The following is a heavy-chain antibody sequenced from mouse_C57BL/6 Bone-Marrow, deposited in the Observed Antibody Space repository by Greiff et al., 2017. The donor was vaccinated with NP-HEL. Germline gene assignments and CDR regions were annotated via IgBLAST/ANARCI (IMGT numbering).Heavy chain of an antibody. V-gene: IGHV1-81*01. CDR3: ARSGLYYGNYDAMDY. CDR1: GYTFTSYG. D-gene: IGHD2-1*01. Sequence: QVQLKESGAELARPGASVKLSCKASGYTFTSYGISWVKQRTGQGLEWIGEIYPRSGNTYYNEKFKGKATLTADKSSSTAYMELRSLTSEDSAVYFCARSGLYYGNYDAMDYWGQGTSVTVSS. J-gene: IGHJ4*01. CDR2: IYPRSGNT.